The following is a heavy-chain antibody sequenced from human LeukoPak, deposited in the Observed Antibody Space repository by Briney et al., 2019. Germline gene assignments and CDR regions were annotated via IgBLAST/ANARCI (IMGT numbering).Heavy chain of an antibody. V-gene: IGHV4-61*02. CDR3: ARDNNYYGSGSYHDY. CDR2: IYTSGST. CDR1: GDSISSGDYY. Sequence: SETLSLTCTVSGDSISSGDYYWSWIRQPAGKGLEWIGRIYTSGSTNYNPSLKSRVTMSVDTSKNQFSLKLSSVTAADTAVYYCARDNNYYGSGSYHDYWGQGTLVTVSS. J-gene: IGHJ4*02. D-gene: IGHD3-10*01.